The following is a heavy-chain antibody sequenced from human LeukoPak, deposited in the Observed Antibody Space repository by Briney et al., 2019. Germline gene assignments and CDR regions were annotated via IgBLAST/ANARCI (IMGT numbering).Heavy chain of an antibody. CDR3: ARSYGSSGYSDY. CDR1: GYTFTGYY. J-gene: IGHJ4*02. V-gene: IGHV1-2*02. D-gene: IGHD3-22*01. Sequence: ASVKVSCKASGYTFTGYYMHWVRQAPGQGLEWMGWINPNSGGTNYAQKFQGRVTMTRDTSISTAYMELSRLRSDDTAVYYCARSYGSSGYSDYWGQGTLVTVSS. CDR2: INPNSGGT.